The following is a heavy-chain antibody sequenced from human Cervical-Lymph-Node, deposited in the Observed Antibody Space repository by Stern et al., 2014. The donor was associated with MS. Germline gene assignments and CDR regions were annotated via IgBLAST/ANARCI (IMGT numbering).Heavy chain of an antibody. J-gene: IGHJ6*02. V-gene: IGHV3-30*18. Sequence: VQLVESGGGVVQPGRSLRVSCAASGFPFSSYGMHWVRQAPGKGLEGVALISYDGIKKYYGDSVKGRFTISRDNSKNTLDLQMNSVRAEDPAVYYCAKDSACSDGSCQLDVWGQGTTVTVSS. CDR1: GFPFSSYG. D-gene: IGHD2-15*01. CDR3: AKDSACSDGSCQLDV. CDR2: ISYDGIKK.